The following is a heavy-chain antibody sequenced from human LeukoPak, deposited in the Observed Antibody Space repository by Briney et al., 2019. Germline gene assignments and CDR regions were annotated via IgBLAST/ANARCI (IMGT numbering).Heavy chain of an antibody. Sequence: GGSLRLSWAASVSTFCSYSMNWVRKAPWRGLEWVSYISGSSRPIYYADSVKGRFTISRDNAKNSLYLQMNSLRAEDTAVYYCARDYIYGFLNWGQGTLVTVSS. CDR3: ARDYIYGFLN. J-gene: IGHJ4*02. CDR1: VSTFCSYS. CDR2: ISGSSRPI. D-gene: IGHD4-17*01. V-gene: IGHV3-48*01.